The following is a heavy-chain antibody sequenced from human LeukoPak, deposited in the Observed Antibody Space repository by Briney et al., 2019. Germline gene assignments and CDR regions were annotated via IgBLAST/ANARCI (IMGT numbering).Heavy chain of an antibody. V-gene: IGHV3-49*04. D-gene: IGHD4-17*01. CDR3: TRVVYGDYVLSFDY. CDR2: IRSKAYGGTT. J-gene: IGHJ4*02. Sequence: PGGSLRLSCTGSGFTFGDYAVSWVRQAQGKGLEWVSFIRSKAYGGTTEYAASVKGRFTISRDDSKSIAYLQMNSLKTDDTAVYYCTRVVYGDYVLSFDYWGQGTLVTVSS. CDR1: GFTFGDYA.